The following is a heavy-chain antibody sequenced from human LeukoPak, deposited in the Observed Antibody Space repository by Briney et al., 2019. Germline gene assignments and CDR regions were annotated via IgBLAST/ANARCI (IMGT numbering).Heavy chain of an antibody. CDR3: ARDSRGDYADYYYYGMDV. CDR2: IYYSGST. V-gene: IGHV4-59*01. J-gene: IGHJ6*02. Sequence: SETLSLTCTVSGGSISSYYWSWIRQPPGKGLEWIGYIYYSGSTNYNPSLKSRVTISVDTSKNQFSLKLSSVTAADTAVYYCARDSRGDYADYYYYGMDVWGQGTTVTVSS. D-gene: IGHD4-17*01. CDR1: GGSISSYY.